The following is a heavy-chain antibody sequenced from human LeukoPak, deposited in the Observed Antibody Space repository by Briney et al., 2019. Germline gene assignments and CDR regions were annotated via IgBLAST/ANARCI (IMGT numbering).Heavy chain of an antibody. V-gene: IGHV4-39*07. J-gene: IGHJ4*02. D-gene: IGHD2-2*01. CDR3: ATVLYCSSTSCVDY. CDR2: IYYSGST. CDR1: GGSISSSSYY. Sequence: SETLSLTCTVSGGSISSSSYYWGWIRQPPGKGLEWIGSIYYSGSTNYNPSLKSRVTISVDTSKNQFSLKLSSVTAADTAVYYCATVLYCSSTSCVDYWGQGTLVTVSS.